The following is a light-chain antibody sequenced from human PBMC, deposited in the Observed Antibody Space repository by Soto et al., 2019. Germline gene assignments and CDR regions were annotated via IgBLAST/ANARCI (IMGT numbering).Light chain of an antibody. CDR2: GAS. V-gene: IGKV3-20*01. J-gene: IGKJ3*01. Sequence: EIVLTQSPGPLSLSPGERATLSCRASQSVSSSYLAWYQQKPGQAPRLLLYGASSRATGIPDRFSGSGSGTDFTLTISRLEPEDCAVYYCQQYGSSPPFTFGPGTKVDIK. CDR3: QQYGSSPPFT. CDR1: QSVSSSY.